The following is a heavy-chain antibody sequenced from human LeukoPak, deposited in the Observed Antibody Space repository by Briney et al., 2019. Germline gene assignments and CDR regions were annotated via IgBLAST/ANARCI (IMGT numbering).Heavy chain of an antibody. Sequence: ASVKVSCKASGYTFTGYYMHWVRQAPGQGLEWMGWINPNSGDTNYAQKFQGRVTMTRDTSISTAYMELSRLRSDDTAVYYCARGFDWSSYYFDYWGQGTLVTVSS. CDR3: ARGFDWSSYYFDY. J-gene: IGHJ4*02. CDR1: GYTFTGYY. V-gene: IGHV1-2*02. D-gene: IGHD3-9*01. CDR2: INPNSGDT.